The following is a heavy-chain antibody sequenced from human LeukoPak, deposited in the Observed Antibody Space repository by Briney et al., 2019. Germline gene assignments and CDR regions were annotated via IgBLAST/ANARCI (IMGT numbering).Heavy chain of an antibody. CDR2: INPSGGNT. Sequence: ASVKVSCKASGYTFTSYYLHWVRQAPGQGLEWMGIINPSGGNTIYARKFQGRITMTRDTSTSTVYMELSSLKSEDTAVYYCARANYGSGTYDGIDVWGQGTTVTVSS. D-gene: IGHD3-10*01. CDR1: GYTFTSYY. V-gene: IGHV1-46*01. CDR3: ARANYGSGTYDGIDV. J-gene: IGHJ6*02.